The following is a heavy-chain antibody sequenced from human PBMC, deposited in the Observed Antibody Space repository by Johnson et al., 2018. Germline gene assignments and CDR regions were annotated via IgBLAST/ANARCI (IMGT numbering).Heavy chain of an antibody. CDR1: GFTFRNSA. CDR2: ISSGDGTGI. V-gene: IGHV3-64*01. CDR3: FAGNARSNDAFDM. J-gene: IGHJ3*02. Sequence: VQLVESGGGLVQPGGSLRLSCAASGFTFRNSAMHWVRQAPGMRLEYVSGISSGDGTGIFSASPVKGVFTISRDNSKNMLYLQMGSQRAEDTAVYYCFAGNARSNDAFDMWGQVTMVIVSS. D-gene: IGHD5-24*01.